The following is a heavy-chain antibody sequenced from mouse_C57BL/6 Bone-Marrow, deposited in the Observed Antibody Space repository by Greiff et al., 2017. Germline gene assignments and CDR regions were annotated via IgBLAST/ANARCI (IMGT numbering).Heavy chain of an antibody. CDR1: GYAFSSYW. V-gene: IGHV1-80*01. J-gene: IGHJ2*01. CDR2: IYPGDGDT. Sequence: VQLQQSGAELVKPGASVKISCKASGYAFSSYWMNWVKQRPGKGLEWIGQIYPGDGDTNYNGKFKGKATLTADKSSSTAYMQLSSLTSEDSAVYFCARGRDYYGSERDFDYWGQGTTLTVSS. CDR3: ARGRDYYGSERDFDY. D-gene: IGHD1-1*01.